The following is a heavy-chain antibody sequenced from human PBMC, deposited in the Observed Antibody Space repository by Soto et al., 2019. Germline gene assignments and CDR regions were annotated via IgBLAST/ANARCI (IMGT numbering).Heavy chain of an antibody. D-gene: IGHD3-3*01. CDR1: GGPVTEYY. Sequence: QVQVRQWGAGLLRPSETLSVTCAVYGGPVTEYYWNWVRQYPGKGLEWIGDISHTGSAKYNPSLLSRVAMSIDKSKNQFSLKMNSVTAADTAVYYCAFYDFSSGTGPGYWSQGTHVTVSS. CDR2: ISHTGSA. J-gene: IGHJ4*02. V-gene: IGHV4-34*01. CDR3: AFYDFSSGTGPGY.